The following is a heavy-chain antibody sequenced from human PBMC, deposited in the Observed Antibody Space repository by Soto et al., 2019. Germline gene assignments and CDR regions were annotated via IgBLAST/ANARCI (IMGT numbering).Heavy chain of an antibody. Sequence: ASETLSLTCTVSGGSISSSSYYWGWIRQPPGKGLEWIGSIYYSGSTYYNPSLKSRVTISVDTSKNQFSLKLSSVTAADTAVYYCARWVTSDSSGPNHQDAFDIWGQGTMVTVSS. CDR1: GGSISSSSYY. V-gene: IGHV4-39*01. J-gene: IGHJ3*02. CDR3: ARWVTSDSSGPNHQDAFDI. CDR2: IYYSGST. D-gene: IGHD3-22*01.